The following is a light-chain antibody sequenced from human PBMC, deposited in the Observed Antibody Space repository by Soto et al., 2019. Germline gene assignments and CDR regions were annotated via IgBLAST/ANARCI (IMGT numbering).Light chain of an antibody. CDR3: QQHNSYPAT. CDR2: MAS. Sequence: DIQMTQSPSTLSASVGDRVTITCRASQSISTWLAWYQQKPGKAPKLLIYMASNLESGVPSRFSGSASGTEFTLTIRSLQPDDFASYYCQQHNSYPATFGQGTNVEIK. J-gene: IGKJ1*01. V-gene: IGKV1-5*03. CDR1: QSISTW.